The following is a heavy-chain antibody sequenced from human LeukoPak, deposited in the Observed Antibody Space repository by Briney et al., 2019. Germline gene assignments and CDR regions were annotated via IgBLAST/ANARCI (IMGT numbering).Heavy chain of an antibody. CDR2: INHSGVT. Sequence: SETLSLTCAVYGGSFSGYYWSWIRQPPGKGLEWIGEINHSGVTNYNPSLKSRVTISEDTSKRQFSLKLSSVTAADTAVYYCVTNYDILTAYHGYWGQGTLVTVSA. V-gene: IGHV4-34*01. CDR1: GGSFSGYY. CDR3: VTNYDILTAYHGY. J-gene: IGHJ4*02. D-gene: IGHD3-9*01.